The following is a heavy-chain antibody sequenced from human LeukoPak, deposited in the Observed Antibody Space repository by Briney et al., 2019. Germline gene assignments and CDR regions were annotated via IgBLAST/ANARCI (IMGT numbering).Heavy chain of an antibody. CDR2: ISYDGSNK. D-gene: IGHD6-19*01. J-gene: IGHJ4*02. V-gene: IGHV3-30-3*01. CDR3: ARPGIAVAGGRVDY. Sequence: PGGSLRLSCAASGFTFSSYAMHWVRQAPGKGLEWVAVISYDGSNKYYADSVKGRFTISRDNSKNTLYLQMNSLRAEDTAVYYCARPGIAVAGGRVDYWGQGTLVTVSS. CDR1: GFTFSSYA.